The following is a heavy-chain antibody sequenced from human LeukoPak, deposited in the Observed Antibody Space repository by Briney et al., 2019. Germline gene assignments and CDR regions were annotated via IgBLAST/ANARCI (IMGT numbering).Heavy chain of an antibody. CDR1: GFTFSGYS. Sequence: GGSLRLSCAASGFTFSGYSMTWVRQAPGKGLEWVSEISGNGYRTYYPDSVKGRFTISRDNSKNTLYLQMNSLRAEDTAVYYCARTYSSSWYQHAFDIWGQGTMVTVSS. CDR3: ARTYSSSWYQHAFDI. D-gene: IGHD6-13*01. J-gene: IGHJ3*02. V-gene: IGHV3-23*01. CDR2: ISGNGYRT.